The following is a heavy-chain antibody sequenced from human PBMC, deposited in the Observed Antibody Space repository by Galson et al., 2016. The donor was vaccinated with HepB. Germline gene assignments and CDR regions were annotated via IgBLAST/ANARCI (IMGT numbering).Heavy chain of an antibody. CDR2: VFYDDSRK. V-gene: IGHV3-33*08. D-gene: IGHD2-2*01. Sequence: SLRLSCAASGFIFSNYGMHWVRQSAGKGLEWVAVVFYDDSRKYYADFVMGRFSISRDNSKSSLYLDMSSLRAEDTAVYYCVRDISSSHFDLWGRGTLVTVTS. CDR1: GFIFSNYG. J-gene: IGHJ2*01. CDR3: VRDISSSHFDL.